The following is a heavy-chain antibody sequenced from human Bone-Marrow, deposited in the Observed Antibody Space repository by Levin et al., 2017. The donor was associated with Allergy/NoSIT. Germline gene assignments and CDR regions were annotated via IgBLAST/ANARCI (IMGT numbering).Heavy chain of an antibody. CDR3: ARDCPHLSYSSTWYYYYGMDV. CDR2: ISDSSSSI. J-gene: IGHJ6*02. Sequence: GESLKISCAASGFTFSNSSMNWVRQAPGKGLEWVSYISDSSSSIFYADSVKGRFTISRDNAKNSLFLQMNSLRDEDTAVYYCARDCPHLSYSSTWYYYYGMDVWGQGTTVTVS. D-gene: IGHD6-13*01. V-gene: IGHV3-48*02. CDR1: GFTFSNSS.